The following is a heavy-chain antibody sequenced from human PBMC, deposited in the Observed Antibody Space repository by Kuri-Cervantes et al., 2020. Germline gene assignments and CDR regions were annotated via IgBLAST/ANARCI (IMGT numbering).Heavy chain of an antibody. J-gene: IGHJ6*02. D-gene: IGHD4-17*01. CDR2: INPNSGGT. V-gene: IGHV1-2*02. CDR1: GYTFTGYY. Sequence: VKVSCKASGYTFTGYYMHWVRQAPGQGLEWMGWINPNSGGTNYAQKFQGRVTMTRDTSISTAYMELSRLRSDDTAVYYCARALGGDYPYYYYYGMDVWGQGTTVTVSS. CDR3: ARALGGDYPYYYYYGMDV.